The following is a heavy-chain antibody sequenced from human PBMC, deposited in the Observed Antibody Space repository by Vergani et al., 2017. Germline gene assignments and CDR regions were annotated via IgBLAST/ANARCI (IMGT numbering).Heavy chain of an antibody. D-gene: IGHD3-16*02. Sequence: EVQLLESGGGLVQPGGSLRLSCAASGFTFSSYAMSWVRQAPGKGLEWVSAISGSGGSTYYADSVKGRFTISRDNSKNTLYLQMNSLRAEDTAVYYCAKDGYYDYVWGSYRYSYYYYGMDVWGQGTTVTVSS. J-gene: IGHJ6*02. CDR3: AKDGYYDYVWGSYRYSYYYYGMDV. CDR2: ISGSGGST. V-gene: IGHV3-23*01. CDR1: GFTFSSYA.